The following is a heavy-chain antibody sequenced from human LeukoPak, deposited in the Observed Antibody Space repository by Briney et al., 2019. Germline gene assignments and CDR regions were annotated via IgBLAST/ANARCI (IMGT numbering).Heavy chain of an antibody. CDR1: GGSISSYY. CDR2: IYYSGST. Sequence: SETLSLTCTVSGGSISSYYWSWIPQPPGKGLEWIGYIYYSGSTNSNPSLKSGVTISVDTSKNQFSLKLSSVTAADTAVYYCARERRAVVASPYYMDVWGKGTTVTVSS. J-gene: IGHJ6*03. V-gene: IGHV4-59*01. CDR3: ARERRAVVASPYYMDV. D-gene: IGHD2-15*01.